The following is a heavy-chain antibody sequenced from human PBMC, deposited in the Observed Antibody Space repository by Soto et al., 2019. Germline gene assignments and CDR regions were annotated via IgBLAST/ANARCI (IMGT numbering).Heavy chain of an antibody. V-gene: IGHV1-24*01. J-gene: IGHJ5*02. CDR2: FDPEDGET. Sequence: ASVKVSCKVSGYTLTELSMHWVRQAPGKGLEWMGGFDPEDGETIYAQKFQGRVTMTEDTSTDTAYMELSSLRSEDTAVYYCATATVYCSGGSCYGGYVRWFDPWGQGTLVTVSS. CDR3: ATATVYCSGGSCYGGYVRWFDP. D-gene: IGHD2-15*01. CDR1: GYTLTELS.